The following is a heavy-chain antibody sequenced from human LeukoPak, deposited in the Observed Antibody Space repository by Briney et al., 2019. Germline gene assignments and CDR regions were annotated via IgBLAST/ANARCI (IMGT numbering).Heavy chain of an antibody. CDR2: INADGSST. V-gene: IGHV3-74*01. CDR1: GFTFSSYG. Sequence: GGSLRLSCAASGFTFSSYGMHWVRHAPGKGLVWVSRINADGSSTNYADSVKGRFTISRDNAKNTLYLQMNSLRAEDTAVYFCTRDAWMASTPLDYWGQGTLVTVPS. J-gene: IGHJ4*02. CDR3: TRDAWMASTPLDY. D-gene: IGHD5-24*01.